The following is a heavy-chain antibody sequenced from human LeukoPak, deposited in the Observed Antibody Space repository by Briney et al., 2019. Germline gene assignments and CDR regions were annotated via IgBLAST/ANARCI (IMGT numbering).Heavy chain of an antibody. CDR2: ISSNGVTI. CDR3: VKGGVGY. D-gene: IGHD3-10*01. CDR1: GFTLSNYA. J-gene: IGHJ4*02. V-gene: IGHV3-64D*06. Sequence: GRSLRPSRSASGFTLSNYATDCASQAPGKRLEFVSAISSNGVTINYADSVKGRFTISRDNSKNTLSLQMSSLRAEDTAVYYCVKGGVGYWGQGTLVTVSS.